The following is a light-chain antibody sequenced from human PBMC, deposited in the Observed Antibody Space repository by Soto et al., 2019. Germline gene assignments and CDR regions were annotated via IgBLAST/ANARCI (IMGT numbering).Light chain of an antibody. CDR2: EVS. CDR1: SSDVGGYNS. CDR3: NSYRNSTTLV. J-gene: IGLJ1*01. Sequence: QSALTQPASVSGSPGQSITISCTGTSSDVGGYNSVSWFQQHPSKAPKLIIYEVSHRPSGVSIRFSGSKSGNTASLTISGLQAEDEDDYYGNSYRNSTTLVFGTGTKVTVL. V-gene: IGLV2-14*01.